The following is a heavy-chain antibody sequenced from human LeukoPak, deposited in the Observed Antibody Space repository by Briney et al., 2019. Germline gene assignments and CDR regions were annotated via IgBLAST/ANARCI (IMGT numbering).Heavy chain of an antibody. J-gene: IGHJ4*02. D-gene: IGHD6-13*01. V-gene: IGHV1-46*01. CDR2: INPSGGST. Sequence: PLASVRVSCKASGYTFTSFYMHWVRQAPGQELEWMGIINPSGGSTSYAQKFQGRVTMTRDTSTSTVYMELSSLRSEDTAVYYCARGIAAAGQNDYWGQGTLVTVSS. CDR3: ARGIAAAGQNDY. CDR1: GYTFTSFY.